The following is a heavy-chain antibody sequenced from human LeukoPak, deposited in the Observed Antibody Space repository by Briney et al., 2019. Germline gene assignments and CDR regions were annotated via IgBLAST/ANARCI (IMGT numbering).Heavy chain of an antibody. V-gene: IGHV3-74*03. CDR1: GFTFSSYW. CDR3: ARDLPTVTALDY. Sequence: GGSLRLSCAASGFTFSSYWMHWVRQVPGKGLVWVSRINSDESVITYADSVKGRFTISRDSAKNTLYLQMTSLRVEDTAVYYCARDLPTVTALDYWGQGTLVTVSP. D-gene: IGHD4-17*01. CDR2: INSDESVI. J-gene: IGHJ4*02.